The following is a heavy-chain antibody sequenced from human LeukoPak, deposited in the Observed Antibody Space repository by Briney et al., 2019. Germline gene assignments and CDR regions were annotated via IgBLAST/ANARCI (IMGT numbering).Heavy chain of an antibody. Sequence: SETLSLTCTVSGGSISSYYWSWIRQPAGKGLEWIGRIYDSGSTNYNTNYNPSLTSRVTMSVDTSKNQFSLKLNSVSAADTAVYFCARAIWYGSGTTAFDYWGQGTLVTVSP. CDR2: IYDSGST. D-gene: IGHD3-10*01. V-gene: IGHV4-4*07. J-gene: IGHJ4*02. CDR1: GGSISSYY. CDR3: ARAIWYGSGTTAFDY.